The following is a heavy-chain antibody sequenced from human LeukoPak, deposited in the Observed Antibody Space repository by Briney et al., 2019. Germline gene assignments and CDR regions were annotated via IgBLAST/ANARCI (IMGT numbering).Heavy chain of an antibody. V-gene: IGHV3-21*01. Sequence: PGGSLRLSCAASGFSFSGCGMHWVRQAPGKGLEWVSSISSSSSYIYYADSVKVRFTISRDNAKNSLYLQMNSLRAEDTAVYYCAREKRRDGYNYDDAFDIWGQGTMVTVSS. D-gene: IGHD5-24*01. CDR2: ISSSSSYI. J-gene: IGHJ3*02. CDR1: GFSFSGCG. CDR3: AREKRRDGYNYDDAFDI.